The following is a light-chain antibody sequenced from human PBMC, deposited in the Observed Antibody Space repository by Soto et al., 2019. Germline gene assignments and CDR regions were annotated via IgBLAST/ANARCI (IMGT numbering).Light chain of an antibody. Sequence: EIVLTQSPATLSLSPGEKATLSCRASQSVNSYLAWYQHKPGQAPRLLIYGASNRATGIPARFSGSGSGTDFTLTISSLEPEDFAVYYSQQRSNWPPLTFGQGTRLRLN. CDR2: GAS. J-gene: IGKJ5*01. CDR1: QSVNSY. CDR3: QQRSNWPPLT. V-gene: IGKV3-11*01.